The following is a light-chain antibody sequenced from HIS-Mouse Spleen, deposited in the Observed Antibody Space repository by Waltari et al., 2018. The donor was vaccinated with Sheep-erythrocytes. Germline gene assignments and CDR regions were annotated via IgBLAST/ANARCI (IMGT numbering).Light chain of an antibody. CDR2: EGS. Sequence: QSALTQPASVSGSPGQSITISCTGPSSDFGSYNLVPWYQQHPGKAPKLMIYEGSKRPSGVSNRFSGSKSGNTASLTISGLQAEDEADYYCCSYAGSSTPWVFGGGTKLTVL. CDR3: CSYAGSSTPWV. J-gene: IGLJ3*02. V-gene: IGLV2-23*01. CDR1: SSDFGSYNL.